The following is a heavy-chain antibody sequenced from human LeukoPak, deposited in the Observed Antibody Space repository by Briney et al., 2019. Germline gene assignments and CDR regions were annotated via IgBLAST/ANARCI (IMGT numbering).Heavy chain of an antibody. CDR1: GYTFTSYG. CDR2: INPNSGGT. CDR3: ARWNGLNWFDP. V-gene: IGHV1-2*02. J-gene: IGHJ5*02. D-gene: IGHD2-8*01. Sequence: PWASVKVSCKASGYTFTSYGISWVRQAPGQGLEWMGWINPNSGGTNYAQKFQGRVTMTRDTSISTAYMELSRLRSDDTAVYYCARWNGLNWFDPWGQGTLVTVSS.